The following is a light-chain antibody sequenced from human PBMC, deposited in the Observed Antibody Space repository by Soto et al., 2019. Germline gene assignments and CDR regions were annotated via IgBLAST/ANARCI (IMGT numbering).Light chain of an antibody. CDR1: QSLSSD. V-gene: IGKV3-15*01. CDR3: QPYNHWPKT. CDR2: GAS. J-gene: IGKJ1*01. Sequence: EIVMTQSPATLSVSPGERATLSCRASQSLSSDLAWYQQKVGQAPRLLIYGASTRATGIPARYSGSGSGTEFTLTTRSLKSEDFAVYYCQPYNHWPKTFGQGTKVDI.